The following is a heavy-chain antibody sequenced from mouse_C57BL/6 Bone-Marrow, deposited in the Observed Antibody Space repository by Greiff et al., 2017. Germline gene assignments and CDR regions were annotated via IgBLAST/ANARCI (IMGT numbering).Heavy chain of an antibody. Sequence: QVQLKQSGAELVKPGASVKISCKASGYAFSSYWMNWVKQRPGKGLEWIGQIYPGDGDTNYNGKFKGKATLTADKSSSTASMQLSSLTSEDSAVYFGARAETVVADDNAMDYWGKGTSVTVSS. CDR1: GYAFSSYW. CDR2: IYPGDGDT. J-gene: IGHJ4*01. D-gene: IGHD1-1*01. V-gene: IGHV1-80*01. CDR3: ARAETVVADDNAMDY.